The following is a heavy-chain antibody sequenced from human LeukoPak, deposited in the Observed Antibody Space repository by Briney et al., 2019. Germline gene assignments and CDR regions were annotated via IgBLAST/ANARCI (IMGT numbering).Heavy chain of an antibody. CDR2: ISWDGTT. V-gene: IGHV3-43*01. D-gene: IGHD3-22*01. Sequence: QPGGSLRLSCAASGFTFEDYTMHWVRQAPGKTLEWVSLISWDGTTYYTDSVKGRFTISRDNSENSLYLQMDSLRSEGTAFYYCVKDLSYESSGYVFDYWGQGTLVTVSS. CDR1: GFTFEDYT. J-gene: IGHJ4*02. CDR3: VKDLSYESSGYVFDY.